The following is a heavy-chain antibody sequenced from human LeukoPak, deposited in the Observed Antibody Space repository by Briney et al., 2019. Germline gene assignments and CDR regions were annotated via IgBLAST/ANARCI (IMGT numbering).Heavy chain of an antibody. D-gene: IGHD1-26*01. CDR2: ISLAGQT. J-gene: IGHJ4*02. Sequence: PGGSLRLSCAASGFTFSSYAMSWVRQPPGQGLEWIGEISLAGQTNYNPSLTGRVTMSLDTSTNQLSLHLTSVTAADTATYYCSRESGPFCPFGYWGQGTLVIVSS. CDR3: SRESGPFCPFGY. CDR1: GFTFSSYA. V-gene: IGHV4-4*02.